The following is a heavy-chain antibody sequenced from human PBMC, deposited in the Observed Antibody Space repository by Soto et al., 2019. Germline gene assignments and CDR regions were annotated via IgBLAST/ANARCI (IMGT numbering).Heavy chain of an antibody. J-gene: IGHJ4*02. CDR1: GFTFSSYW. CDR3: ARVAYVDESFDY. V-gene: IGHV3-7*01. D-gene: IGHD2-21*01. CDR2: TKPGGSEK. Sequence: PGGSLRLSCAASGFTFSSYWMTWARQAPGKGLEWVANTKPGGSEKNYVGSVKGRFTISRDNAKNSLFLQMDSLRAEDTAVYYCARVAYVDESFDYWGQGTLVTVSS.